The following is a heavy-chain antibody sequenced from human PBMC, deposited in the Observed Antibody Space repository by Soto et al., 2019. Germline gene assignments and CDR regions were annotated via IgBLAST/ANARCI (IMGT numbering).Heavy chain of an antibody. CDR2: INPSGGST. J-gene: IGHJ4*02. V-gene: IGHV1-46*01. D-gene: IGHD4-17*01. CDR1: GYTFTSYY. Sequence: QVQLVQSGAEVKKPGASVKVSCKASGYTFTSYYMHWVRQAPGQGLEWMGIINPSGGSTSYAKKFQGRVTMTRETSTSTVYMELSSLRSEDTAVYYCSRGSYGDYEFWGQGTLVTVSS. CDR3: SRGSYGDYEF.